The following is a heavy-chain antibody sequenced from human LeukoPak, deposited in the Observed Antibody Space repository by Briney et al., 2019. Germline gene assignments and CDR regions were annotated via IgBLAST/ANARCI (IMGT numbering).Heavy chain of an antibody. CDR1: GYTFTGYY. D-gene: IGHD6-19*01. Sequence: GASVNVSCKASGYTFTGYYMHWVRQAPGQGLEWMGWINPNSGGTNYAQNFQGRVTMTRDTSISTAYMELSRLRSDGTAVYYCARGGEIAVAGVDWFDPWGQGTLVPVSS. V-gene: IGHV1-2*02. CDR2: INPNSGGT. CDR3: ARGGEIAVAGVDWFDP. J-gene: IGHJ5*02.